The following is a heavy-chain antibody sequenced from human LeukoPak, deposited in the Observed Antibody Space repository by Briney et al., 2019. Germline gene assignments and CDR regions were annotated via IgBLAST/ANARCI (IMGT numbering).Heavy chain of an antibody. Sequence: PGGSLRLSCAASEFTFSNYAMNWVRQAPGKGLEWVSGISGGGGSTYYADSVKGRFTISRDNAKNSLYLQMNSLRAEDTAVYYCARVIEALGAFDIWGQGTMVTVSS. V-gene: IGHV3-23*01. CDR3: ARVIEALGAFDI. CDR2: ISGGGGST. CDR1: EFTFSNYA. J-gene: IGHJ3*02.